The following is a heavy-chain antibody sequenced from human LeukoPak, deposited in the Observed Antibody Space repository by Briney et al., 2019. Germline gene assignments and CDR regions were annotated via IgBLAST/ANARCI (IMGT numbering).Heavy chain of an antibody. D-gene: IGHD6-19*01. J-gene: IGHJ6*03. CDR2: IKQDGSEK. Sequence: HPGGSLRLSCAASGFTFSSYWMSWVRQAPGKGLEWVANIKQDGSEKYYVDSVKGRFTISRDNAKNSLYLQMNSLRAEDTAVYYCARDPPSWLVIYYYYMDVWGKGTTVTVSS. V-gene: IGHV3-7*01. CDR1: GFTFSSYW. CDR3: ARDPPSWLVIYYYYMDV.